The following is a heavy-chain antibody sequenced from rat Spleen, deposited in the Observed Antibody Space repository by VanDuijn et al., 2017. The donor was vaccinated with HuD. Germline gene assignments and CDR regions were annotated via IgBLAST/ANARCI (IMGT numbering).Heavy chain of an antibody. D-gene: IGHD1-5*01. J-gene: IGHJ2*01. Sequence: QVQLKESGPGLVQPSQTLSLTCTVAGFSLTSYNVYWVRQPPGKGLEWMGVIWNTGGTRYNSVLKSRLSISKDNSKSQVFLKMNSLQTEDTATYDGARGERGTTFDYWGQGVMVTVSS. CDR2: IWNTGGT. CDR3: ARGERGTTFDY. CDR1: GFSLTSYN. V-gene: IGHV2-41*01.